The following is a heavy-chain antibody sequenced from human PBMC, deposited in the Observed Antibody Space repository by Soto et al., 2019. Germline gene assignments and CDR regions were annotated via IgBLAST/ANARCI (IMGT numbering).Heavy chain of an antibody. Sequence: EVRLLESGGGLVQPGGSLRLSCAASGFHFSTTGILWVRQPPGGGLEWVSAIGPNPSNTKYTDSVKGRFVISRDNSRNTVFLQMSALRAEDTALYYCTTARHCSSDACPSAEWGQGTLITVSS. D-gene: IGHD6-13*01. V-gene: IGHV3-23*05. J-gene: IGHJ4*02. CDR1: GFHFSTTG. CDR3: TTARHCSSDACPSAE. CDR2: IGPNPSNT.